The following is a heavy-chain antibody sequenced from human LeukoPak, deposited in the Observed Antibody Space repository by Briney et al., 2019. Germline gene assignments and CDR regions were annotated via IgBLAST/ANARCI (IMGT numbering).Heavy chain of an antibody. CDR1: GGSISSGDYY. Sequence: PSETLSLTCTVSGGSISSGDYYWSWIRQPPGKGQEWIGYIYYSGSTYYNPSLKSRVTISVDTSKNQFSLKLSSVTAADTAVYYCARDGEYSYGGFDPWGQGTLVTVSS. J-gene: IGHJ5*02. D-gene: IGHD5-18*01. CDR2: IYYSGST. V-gene: IGHV4-30-4*01. CDR3: ARDGEYSYGGFDP.